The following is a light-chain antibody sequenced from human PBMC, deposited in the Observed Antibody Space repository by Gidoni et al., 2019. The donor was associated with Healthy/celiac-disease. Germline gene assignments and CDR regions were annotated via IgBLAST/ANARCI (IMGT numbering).Light chain of an antibody. V-gene: IGLV1-47*01. CDR2: RNN. J-gene: IGLJ3*02. CDR1: SSNIGSNY. CDR3: AAWDDSLSGWV. Sequence: QFVLTQPPSASGTPGQRVTISCSGSSSNIGSNYVYWYQQLPGTAPNLLIYRNNQRPSGVPDRFSGSKSGTSASLAISGLRSEDEADYYCAAWDDSLSGWVFGGGTKLTVL.